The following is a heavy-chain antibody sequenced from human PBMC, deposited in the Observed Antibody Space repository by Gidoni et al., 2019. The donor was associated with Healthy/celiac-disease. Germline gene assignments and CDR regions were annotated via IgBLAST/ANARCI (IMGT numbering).Heavy chain of an antibody. Sequence: QVQLVQSGAELKKPGASVKVDCKTSGYTYTSHYMLRVRQAPGQGLEWTGIINPSGGSTSSEQKFQGRVTMTRDTSTSTVYMELSSLRSEDTAVYYCARSVVPAAISADYGMDVWGQGTTVTVSS. J-gene: IGHJ6*02. D-gene: IGHD2-2*02. CDR2: INPSGGST. CDR1: GYTYTSHY. CDR3: ARSVVPAAISADYGMDV. V-gene: IGHV1-46*01.